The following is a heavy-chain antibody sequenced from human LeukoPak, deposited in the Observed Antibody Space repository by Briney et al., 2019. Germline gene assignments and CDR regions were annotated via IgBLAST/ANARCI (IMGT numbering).Heavy chain of an antibody. V-gene: IGHV4-59*01. Sequence: SETLSLTCTVSGGSISSYYWSWVRQPPGKGLEWIGYIYYSGSTNYNPSLKSRVTISVDTSKNQFSLKLSSVTAADTAVYYCARGEAYYYDSSGRTAPNDAFDIWGQGTMVTVSS. CDR2: IYYSGST. CDR3: ARGEAYYYDSSGRTAPNDAFDI. D-gene: IGHD3-22*01. J-gene: IGHJ3*02. CDR1: GGSISSYY.